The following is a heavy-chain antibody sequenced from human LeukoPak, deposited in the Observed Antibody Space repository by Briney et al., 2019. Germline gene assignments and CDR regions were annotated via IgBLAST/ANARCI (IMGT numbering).Heavy chain of an antibody. V-gene: IGHV3-9*01. Sequence: GGSLRLSCAASGFTFDDYAMHWVRQAPGKGLEWVSGISWNSGSIGYADSVKGRFTISRDNAKNSPYLQMNSLRAEDTALYYCAKGMFSSSPPFDYWGQGTLVTVSS. J-gene: IGHJ4*02. CDR1: GFTFDDYA. D-gene: IGHD6-6*01. CDR3: AKGMFSSSPPFDY. CDR2: ISWNSGSI.